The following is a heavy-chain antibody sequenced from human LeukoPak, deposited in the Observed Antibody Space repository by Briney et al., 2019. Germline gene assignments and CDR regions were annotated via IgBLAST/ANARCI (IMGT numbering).Heavy chain of an antibody. CDR2: INHSGST. D-gene: IGHD3-16*02. CDR1: GGSFSGYY. Sequence: SETLSLTCAVYGGSFSGYYWSWIRQPPGKGLEWIGEINHSGSTNYNPSLKSRVTISVDTSKNQFSLKLSSVTAADTAVYYCARGRDYDYVWGSYRRGDCIFDSWGQGTLVTVSS. J-gene: IGHJ5*01. CDR3: ARGRDYDYVWGSYRRGDCIFDS. V-gene: IGHV4-34*01.